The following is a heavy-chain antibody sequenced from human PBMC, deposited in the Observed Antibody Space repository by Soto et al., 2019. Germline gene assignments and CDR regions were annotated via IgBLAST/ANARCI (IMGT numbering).Heavy chain of an antibody. CDR3: ARGLPPGQDIVVVTAIHWFDP. D-gene: IGHD2-21*02. Sequence: SETLSLTCAVYGGSFSGYYWSWIRQPPGKGLEWIGEINHSGSTNYNPSLKSRVTISVDTSKNQFSLKLSSVTAADTAVYYCARGLPPGQDIVVVTAIHWFDPWGQGTLVTVSS. CDR2: INHSGST. J-gene: IGHJ5*02. V-gene: IGHV4-34*01. CDR1: GGSFSGYY.